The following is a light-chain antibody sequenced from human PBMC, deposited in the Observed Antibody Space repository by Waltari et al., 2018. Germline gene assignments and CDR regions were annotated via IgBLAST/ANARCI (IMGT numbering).Light chain of an antibody. V-gene: IGKV1-39*01. J-gene: IGKJ1*01. CDR1: QSISSY. CDR2: AAS. CDR3: QQSYSTPPT. Sequence: DIQMTQSPSSLSASVGDRVTITCRASQSISSYLNWYQQKPVKAPKLLIYAASSLQSGVPSRFSGSGSGTDFTLTISSLQPGDFATYYCQQSYSTPPTFGQGTKVEIK.